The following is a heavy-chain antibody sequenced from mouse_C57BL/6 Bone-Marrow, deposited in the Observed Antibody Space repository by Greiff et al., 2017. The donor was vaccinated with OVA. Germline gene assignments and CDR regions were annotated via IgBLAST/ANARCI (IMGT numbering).Heavy chain of an antibody. D-gene: IGHD2-1*01. J-gene: IGHJ3*01. CDR1: GYTFTDYY. CDR3: ARKLLAWFAY. Sequence: VQLKESGPVLVKPGASVKMSCKASGYTFTDYYMNWVKQSHGKSLEWIGVINPYNGGTSYNQKFKGKATLTVDKSSSTAYMELNSLTSEDSAVYYCARKLLAWFAYWGQGTLVTVSA. CDR2: INPYNGGT. V-gene: IGHV1-19*01.